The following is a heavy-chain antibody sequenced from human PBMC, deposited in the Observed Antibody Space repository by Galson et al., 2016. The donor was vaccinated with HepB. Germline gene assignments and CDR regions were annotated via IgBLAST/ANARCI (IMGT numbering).Heavy chain of an antibody. CDR3: ARSGYNSGYLDS. CDR1: GVTVSNNY. Sequence: SLRLSCAASGVTVSNNYMTWVRQTPGMGLEWVSVIYASGDKYYTDSGKGRFTTPRDTSKNTLYLQMTNPRAEDTAVYYCARSGYNSGYLDSWGQGTQVTVSS. J-gene: IGHJ4*02. V-gene: IGHV3-53*01. CDR2: IYASGDK. D-gene: IGHD5-18*01.